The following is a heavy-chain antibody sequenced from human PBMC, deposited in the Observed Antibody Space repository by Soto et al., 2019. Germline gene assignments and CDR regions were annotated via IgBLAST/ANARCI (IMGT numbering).Heavy chain of an antibody. V-gene: IGHV3-21*01. CDR2: ISSSSTYI. D-gene: IGHD3-16*02. CDR1: GFTFSSYS. CDR3: ARDRVEDYIWGSYRLFDY. Sequence: GGSLRLSCAPSGFTFSSYSMNWVRQAPWEGLEWVSSISSSSTYIYYADSVKGRFTISRDNAKNSLYLQMNSLRAEDTAVYYCARDRVEDYIWGSYRLFDYWGQGTLVTVSS. J-gene: IGHJ4*02.